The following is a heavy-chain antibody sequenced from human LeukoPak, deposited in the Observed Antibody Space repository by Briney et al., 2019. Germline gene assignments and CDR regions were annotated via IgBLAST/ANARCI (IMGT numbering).Heavy chain of an antibody. Sequence: SGGSLRLSCAASGFTFSSYSMNWVRQAPGKGLEWVSSISSSSSYIYYADSVKGRFTISRDNAKNSLYLQMNSLRGEDTAVYYCARAARAMTNYWGQGTLVTVSS. V-gene: IGHV3-21*01. CDR3: ARAARAMTNY. CDR2: ISSSSSYI. J-gene: IGHJ4*02. CDR1: GFTFSSYS. D-gene: IGHD2-2*01.